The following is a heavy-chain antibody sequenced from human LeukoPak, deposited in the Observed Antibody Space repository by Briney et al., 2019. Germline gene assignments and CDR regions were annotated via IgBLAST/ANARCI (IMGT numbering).Heavy chain of an antibody. CDR3: ARAYSRTPGDYYFDS. V-gene: IGHV4-38-2*01. J-gene: IGHJ4*02. Sequence: SETLSLTCAVSGFFISSGYYWGWIRQPPGKGLEWIASIYRNGNTFYNPSLQSRVTISVDTSRNQISLQLGSATAEDTAVYYCARAYSRTPGDYYFDSWGQGTVVTVSS. CDR2: IYRNGNT. CDR1: GFFISSGYY. D-gene: IGHD4-11*01.